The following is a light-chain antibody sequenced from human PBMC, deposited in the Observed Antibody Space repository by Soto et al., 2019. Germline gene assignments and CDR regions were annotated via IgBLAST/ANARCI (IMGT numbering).Light chain of an antibody. CDR1: QSVSSS. Sequence: EIVISQSPSTLSVSPGERATLSCRASQSVSSSLAWYQQKPGQPPRLLIYGASTRATGIPARLSGSGSGTEFTLTISSLESQDFGVYYCQQYYKWPLTFGGGTKVDNK. CDR2: GAS. CDR3: QQYYKWPLT. V-gene: IGKV3-15*01. J-gene: IGKJ4*01.